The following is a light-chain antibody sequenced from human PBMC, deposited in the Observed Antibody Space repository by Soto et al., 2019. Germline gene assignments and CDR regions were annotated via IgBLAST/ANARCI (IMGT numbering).Light chain of an antibody. CDR3: QQYNNWPRIT. Sequence: EFVLTQSPGTLSLSPGERATLSCRASQSVGSIYLAWYQQKVGQAPRLLIYGASNRATGIPDRFSGSGSGTDFTLTINSLEPEDFAVYYCQQYNNWPRITFGQGTRLEI. CDR1: QSVGSIY. CDR2: GAS. V-gene: IGKV3-20*01. J-gene: IGKJ5*01.